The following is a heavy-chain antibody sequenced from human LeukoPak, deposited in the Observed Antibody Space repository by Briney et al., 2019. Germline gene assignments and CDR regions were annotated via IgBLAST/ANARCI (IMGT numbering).Heavy chain of an antibody. V-gene: IGHV3-23*01. CDR1: GFTVSSNY. Sequence: GGSLRLSCAASGFTVSSNYMSWVRQAPGKGLEWVSAISGSGGSTYYADSVKGRFTISRDNSKNTLYLQMNSLRAEDTAVYYCAKSGYNSKDYFDYWGQGTLVTASS. CDR3: AKSGYNSKDYFDY. J-gene: IGHJ4*02. CDR2: ISGSGGST. D-gene: IGHD5-24*01.